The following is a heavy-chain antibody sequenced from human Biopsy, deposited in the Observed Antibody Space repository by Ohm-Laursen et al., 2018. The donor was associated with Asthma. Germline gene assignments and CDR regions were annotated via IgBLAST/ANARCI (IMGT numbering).Heavy chain of an antibody. CDR1: GFSFDDCA. CDR3: AKSADYYDSTDYLDF. V-gene: IGHV3-9*01. D-gene: IGHD3-22*01. Sequence: SLRLSCAASGFSFDDCAMHWVRQAPGKGLEWVSSISWNSVNIDYADSVKGRFTISRDNAKNSLYLQMQSLRPEDTAFYYCAKSADYYDSTDYLDFWGRGTLVTVSS. CDR2: ISWNSVNI. J-gene: IGHJ4*01.